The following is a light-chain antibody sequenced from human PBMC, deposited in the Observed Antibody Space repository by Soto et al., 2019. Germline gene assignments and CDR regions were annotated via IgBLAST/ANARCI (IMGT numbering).Light chain of an antibody. CDR2: ENN. CDR3: GTWDSSLSAGV. V-gene: IGLV1-51*01. CDR1: SSNIGNNY. Sequence: QSVLTQPPSVSAAPGQKVTISCSGFSSNIGNNYVSWYQQVPGTAPKLLIYENNKRPSGIPDRFSGSKPGTSATLDITGLQTGDEADYYCGTWDSSLSAGVFGGGTKLTVL. J-gene: IGLJ2*01.